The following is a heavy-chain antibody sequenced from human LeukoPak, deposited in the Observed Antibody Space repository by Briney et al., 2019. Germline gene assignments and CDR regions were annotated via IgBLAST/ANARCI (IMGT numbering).Heavy chain of an antibody. Sequence: GGSLRLSCAASGFTFSNYWMHWVRQVPGKGLVWVSRINDDGSATFYADSVKGRFTISRDDAKNTLFLQINSLRAEDTAVYYCAREILAPGKTHDFWGQGTLVTVSS. J-gene: IGHJ4*02. CDR2: INDDGSAT. CDR3: AREILAPGKTHDF. V-gene: IGHV3-74*01. CDR1: GFTFSNYW.